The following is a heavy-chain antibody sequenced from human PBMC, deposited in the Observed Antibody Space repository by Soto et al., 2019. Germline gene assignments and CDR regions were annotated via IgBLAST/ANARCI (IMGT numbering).Heavy chain of an antibody. D-gene: IGHD2-2*01. Sequence: QVQLVQSGAEVKKPGASVTVSCKASAYSFTTYHIHWVRQAPGQGRAWMGLINPDAGATNYAQRFQGRLRVTSDTCTSTVSMELRSLRFDDTAVYYCARGDIVLVPASEGNWFDPWGPGTLVTVSS. CDR2: INPDAGAT. J-gene: IGHJ5*02. V-gene: IGHV1-46*01. CDR1: AYSFTTYH. CDR3: ARGDIVLVPASEGNWFDP.